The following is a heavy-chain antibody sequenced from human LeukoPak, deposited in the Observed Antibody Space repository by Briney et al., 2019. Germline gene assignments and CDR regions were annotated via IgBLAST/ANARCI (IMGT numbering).Heavy chain of an antibody. CDR2: IYTSGST. J-gene: IGHJ4*02. CDR1: GGSISSYY. V-gene: IGHV4-4*07. Sequence: PSETLSLTCTASGGSISSYYWSWIRQPAGKGLEWIGRIYTSGSTNYNPSLKSRVTMSVDASKIQFSLKLSSVTAADTAVYYCASGRIAALDYWGQGTLVTVSS. CDR3: ASGRIAALDY. D-gene: IGHD6-6*01.